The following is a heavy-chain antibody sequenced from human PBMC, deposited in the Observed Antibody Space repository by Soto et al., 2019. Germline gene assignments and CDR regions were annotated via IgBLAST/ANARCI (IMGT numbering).Heavy chain of an antibody. Sequence: PSETLSLTCTVSGGSISSGGYYWSWIRQHPGKGLEWIGYIYYSGSTYYNPSLKSRVTISVDTSKNQFSLKLSSVTAADTAVYYCARDIYYYDSSGYYADYYGMDVWGQGTTVTVSS. D-gene: IGHD3-22*01. CDR2: IYYSGST. CDR1: GGSISSGGYY. V-gene: IGHV4-31*03. J-gene: IGHJ6*02. CDR3: ARDIYYYDSSGYYADYYGMDV.